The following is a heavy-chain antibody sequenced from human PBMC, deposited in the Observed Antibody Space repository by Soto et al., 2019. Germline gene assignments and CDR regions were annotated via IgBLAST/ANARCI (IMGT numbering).Heavy chain of an antibody. V-gene: IGHV4-61*01. CDR2: IYYSGST. Sequence: SETLSLTCTVSSGPFSSHSYYWSWIRQPPGKGLEWIGYIYYSGSTYYNPSLKSQVTISVDTSKNQFSLKLRSVTAADTAVYYCARTYCSSASCYGLYYFGMDVWGQGTTVTVSS. CDR1: SGPFSSHSYY. D-gene: IGHD2-2*01. J-gene: IGHJ6*02. CDR3: ARTYCSSASCYGLYYFGMDV.